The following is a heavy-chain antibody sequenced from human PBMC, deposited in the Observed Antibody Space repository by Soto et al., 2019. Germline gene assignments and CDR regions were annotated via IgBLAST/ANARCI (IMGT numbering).Heavy chain of an antibody. D-gene: IGHD3-10*01. CDR3: AKDRGLLWLGELSHPGDH. J-gene: IGHJ4*02. V-gene: IGHV3-30*18. CDR1: RFTFSSYG. Sequence: QVQLVESGGGVVQPGRSLRLSCTASRFTFSSYGMHWVRQAPGKGLEWVAVISNDGSNKYYADSVKGRFTISRDNSMNTLYLEMNSLSAADTAVYYCAKDRGLLWLGELSHPGDHWGQGTLVTVSS. CDR2: ISNDGSNK.